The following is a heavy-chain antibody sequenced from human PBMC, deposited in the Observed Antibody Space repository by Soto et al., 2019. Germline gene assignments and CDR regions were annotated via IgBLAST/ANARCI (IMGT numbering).Heavy chain of an antibody. CDR2: FLPFFGTA. V-gene: IGHV1-69*01. CDR3: ARGWDHYDSSGLRTWFDP. D-gene: IGHD3-22*01. Sequence: QVQLVQSGAEVKKPGSSVKVSCKASGGTFSDYSINWVRQAPGQGLEWMGGFLPFFGTANYAQKFQGRVTITADESTSTAYMELSSLRSEDTAIYYCARGWDHYDSSGLRTWFDPWGQGTLVTVSP. J-gene: IGHJ5*02. CDR1: GGTFSDYS.